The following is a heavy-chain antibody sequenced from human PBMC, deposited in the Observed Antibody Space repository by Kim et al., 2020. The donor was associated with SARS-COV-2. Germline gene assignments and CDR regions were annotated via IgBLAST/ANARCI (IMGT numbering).Heavy chain of an antibody. V-gene: IGHV3-64*01. CDR2: ISSNGGST. CDR1: GFTFSSYA. J-gene: IGHJ4*02. Sequence: GGSLRLSCAASGFTFSSYAMHWVRQAPGKGLEYVSAISSNGGSTYYANSVKGRFTISRDNSKNTLYLQMGSLRAEDMAVYYCARESTTIHYYDSSGYYYFDYWGQGTLVTVSP. D-gene: IGHD3-22*01. CDR3: ARESTTIHYYDSSGYYYFDY.